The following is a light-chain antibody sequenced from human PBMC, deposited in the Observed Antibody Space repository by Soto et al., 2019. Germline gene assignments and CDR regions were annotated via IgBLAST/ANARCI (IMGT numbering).Light chain of an antibody. J-gene: IGLJ2*01. CDR2: DVN. CDR1: LSDVGGQNL. CDR3: SPYTGTNVI. V-gene: IGLV2-8*01. Sequence: QSALTQPPSASGSPGQSVTISCTGTLSDVGGQNLVSWYRQDPGKAPKLIIYDVNQRPSGVPDRFSGSKSGSTASLTVSGLQAEDEANYYCSPYTGTNVIFGGGTKLTVL.